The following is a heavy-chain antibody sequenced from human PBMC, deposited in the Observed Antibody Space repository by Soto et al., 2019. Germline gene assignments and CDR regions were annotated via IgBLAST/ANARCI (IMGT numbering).Heavy chain of an antibody. Sequence: SETLSLTCTVSGGSITSSYSSWLRRPPGKGLEWVAYTYDTGISGYTPSTSYNPSLKSRVTMSVDTSKSQFSLKLTSVTAADTAVYYCARGEDAFFYYGLDVWGQGITVTVSS. V-gene: IGHV4-59*01. J-gene: IGHJ6*02. CDR1: GGSITSSY. CDR2: TYDTGISGYTPST. CDR3: ARGEDAFFYYGLDV.